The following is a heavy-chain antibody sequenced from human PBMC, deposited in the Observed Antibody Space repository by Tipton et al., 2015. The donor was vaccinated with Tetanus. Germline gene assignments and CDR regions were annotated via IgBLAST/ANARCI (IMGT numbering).Heavy chain of an antibody. V-gene: IGHV4-4*07. CDR3: ARAGRPLGETRRVYRVPLWYFDL. CDR1: DVSISDYY. CDR2: IYSGGGT. Sequence: LRLSCTVSDVSISDYYWTWIRQPAGKGLEWIGHIYSGGGTYYNPSLKSRVTISGDTSKNQFSLRLSSVTAADTAVYYCARAGRPLGETRRVYRVPLWYFDLWGRGTLVTVSS. D-gene: IGHD3-10*01. J-gene: IGHJ2*01.